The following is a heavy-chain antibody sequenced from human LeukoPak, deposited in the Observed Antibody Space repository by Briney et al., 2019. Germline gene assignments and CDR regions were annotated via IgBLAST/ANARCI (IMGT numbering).Heavy chain of an antibody. V-gene: IGHV4-34*01. CDR2: INHSGST. Sequence: PSETLSLTCAVYGGSFSGYYWSWIRQPPGKGLEWIGEINHSGSTNYNPSLKSRVTISVDTSKNQFSLKLSSVTAADTAVYYCARAWGSSWSFDYWGQGTLVTVSP. D-gene: IGHD6-13*01. CDR3: ARAWGSSWSFDY. CDR1: GGSFSGYY. J-gene: IGHJ4*02.